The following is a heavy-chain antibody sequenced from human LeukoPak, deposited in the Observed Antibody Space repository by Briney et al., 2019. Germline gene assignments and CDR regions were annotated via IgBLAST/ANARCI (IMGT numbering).Heavy chain of an antibody. CDR2: VFYPGST. D-gene: IGHD6-13*01. Sequence: SETLSLTCTVSGGPIDRHYWSWIRQPPGKGREWIGYVFYPGSTNYNPSLKSRVTMSLDTSRDQFSLRLTSVTAADTAIYYCASRPAGSTWYGVFDYWSQGTLVTVSS. CDR3: ASRPAGSTWYGVFDY. CDR1: GGPIDRHY. J-gene: IGHJ4*02. V-gene: IGHV4-59*11.